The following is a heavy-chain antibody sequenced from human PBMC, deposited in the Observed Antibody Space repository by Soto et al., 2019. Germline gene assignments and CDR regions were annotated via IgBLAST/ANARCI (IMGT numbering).Heavy chain of an antibody. CDR3: ARGRGFRSQWDSSGYSNWFDP. CDR1: GGSFSGYY. D-gene: IGHD3-22*01. V-gene: IGHV4-34*01. Sequence: SETLSLTCAVYGGSFSGYYWSWIRQPPGKGLEWIGEINHSGSTNYNPSLKSRVTISVDTSKNQFSLKLSSVTAADTAVYYCARGRGFRSQWDSSGYSNWFDPWGQGTLVTVSS. CDR2: INHSGST. J-gene: IGHJ5*02.